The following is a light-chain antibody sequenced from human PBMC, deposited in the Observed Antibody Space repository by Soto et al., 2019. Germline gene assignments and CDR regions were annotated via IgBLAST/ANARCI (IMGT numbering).Light chain of an antibody. CDR1: QSVSSSY. J-gene: IGKJ3*01. CDR3: QQYGNSPFT. Sequence: EIVLTQSPGTLSLSPGERATLSCRASQSVSSSYLAWYQQKPGQGPRLLIYEASNRATGIPDRFSGSGSGTDFTLTISRLEPEDFAVYYCQQYGNSPFTFGPGTKVDVK. CDR2: EAS. V-gene: IGKV3-20*01.